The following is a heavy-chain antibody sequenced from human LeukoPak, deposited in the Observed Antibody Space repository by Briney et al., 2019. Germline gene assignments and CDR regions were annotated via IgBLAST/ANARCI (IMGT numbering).Heavy chain of an antibody. CDR2: ISYDGSNK. V-gene: IGHV3-30*04. J-gene: IGHJ4*02. CDR1: GFTFSSYA. D-gene: IGHD6-19*01. Sequence: GGSLRLSCAASGFTFSSYAMHWVRQAPGKGLEWVAVISYDGSNKYYADSVKGRFTISRDNSKNTLYLQMNSLRAEDTAVYYCARWQWKSSDYWGQGTLVTVSS. CDR3: ARWQWKSSDY.